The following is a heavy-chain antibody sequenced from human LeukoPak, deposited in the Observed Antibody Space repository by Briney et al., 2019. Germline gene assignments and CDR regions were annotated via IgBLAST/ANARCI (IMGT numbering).Heavy chain of an antibody. Sequence: GGSRRLSCAASGFTFSSYGMHWVRQAPGKGLERVAVISYDGSNKYYADSVKGRFTISRDNSKNTLYLQMNSLRAEDTAVYYCAKDQIDYGDYAGYDAFDIWGQGTMVTVSS. CDR2: ISYDGSNK. V-gene: IGHV3-30*18. CDR1: GFTFSSYG. D-gene: IGHD4-17*01. CDR3: AKDQIDYGDYAGYDAFDI. J-gene: IGHJ3*02.